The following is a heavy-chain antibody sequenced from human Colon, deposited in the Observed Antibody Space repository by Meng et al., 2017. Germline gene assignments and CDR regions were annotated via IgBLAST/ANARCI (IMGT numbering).Heavy chain of an antibody. D-gene: IGHD3-16*01. Sequence: QVHLVESGGGLCKSGGSLSLSCAASGFIFSDYYITWFRQAPGKGLEWVSYISSRGGTIHYADSVRGRFTISRDNANNSVFLQMNSLRAEDTAVYYCARNLFGDYWGQGILVTVSS. CDR2: ISSRGGTI. CDR3: ARNLFGDY. V-gene: IGHV3-11*01. J-gene: IGHJ4*02. CDR1: GFIFSDYY.